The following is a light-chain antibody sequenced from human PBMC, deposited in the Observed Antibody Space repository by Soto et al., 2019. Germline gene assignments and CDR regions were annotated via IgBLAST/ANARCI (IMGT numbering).Light chain of an antibody. V-gene: IGKV1-5*01. Sequence: DIQLTQSPSTLSASVGDRVTITCRASQSISIWLAWYQQKPGKAPKLLISDASTLDSGVPSRFSGSGSGTEFTLTISRLQPDDFATYCCQQYNSYSLGALTFGGGNKVEIK. CDR3: QQYNSYSLGALT. CDR2: DAS. CDR1: QSISIW. J-gene: IGKJ4*01.